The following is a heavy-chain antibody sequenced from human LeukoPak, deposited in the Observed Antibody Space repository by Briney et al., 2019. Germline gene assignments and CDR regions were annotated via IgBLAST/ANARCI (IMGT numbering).Heavy chain of an antibody. CDR3: ARLPILTGYARED. V-gene: IGHV4-61*08. CDR2: IYYSGST. J-gene: IGHJ3*01. CDR1: GGSISSGGYY. D-gene: IGHD3-9*01. Sequence: PSETLSLTCTVSGGSISSGGYYWSWIRQHPGKGLEWIGYIYYSGSTNYNPSLKSRVTISVDTSKNQFSLKLSSVTAADTAVYYCARLPILTGYAREDWGQGKMVTVSS.